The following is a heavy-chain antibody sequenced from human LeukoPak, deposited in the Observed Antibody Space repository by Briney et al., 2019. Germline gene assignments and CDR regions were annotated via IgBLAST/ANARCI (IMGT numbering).Heavy chain of an antibody. CDR1: GFKLSSYY. CDR2: LKSDGSST. Sequence: GGSLRLACAASGFKLSSYYMDWVRQGPGKGLVWVSRLKSDGSSTKYADSVQGRFTISRDEAKNTLYLQMTSVRVEDAAVYYCARTTMETQYFDRWGQGTLVTVSS. J-gene: IGHJ4*02. D-gene: IGHD1-1*01. V-gene: IGHV3-74*03. CDR3: ARTTMETQYFDR.